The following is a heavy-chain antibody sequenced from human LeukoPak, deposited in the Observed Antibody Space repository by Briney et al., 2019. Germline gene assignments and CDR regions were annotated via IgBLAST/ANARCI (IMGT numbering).Heavy chain of an antibody. CDR3: AKDLYYDILTGYAY. Sequence: GGSLRLSCAASGFTFSSYAMSWVRQAPGKWLEWVSAISGSGGSTYYADSVKGRFTISRDNSKNTLYLQMNSLRAEDTAVYYCAKDLYYDILTGYAYWGQGTLVTVSS. CDR2: ISGSGGST. CDR1: GFTFSSYA. J-gene: IGHJ4*02. D-gene: IGHD3-9*01. V-gene: IGHV3-23*01.